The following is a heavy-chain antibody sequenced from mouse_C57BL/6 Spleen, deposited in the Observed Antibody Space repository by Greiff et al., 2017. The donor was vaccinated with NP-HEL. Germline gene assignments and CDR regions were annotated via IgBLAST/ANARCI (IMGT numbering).Heavy chain of an antibody. Sequence: VQLQQPGAELVKPGASEKLSCKASGYTFTSYWMHWVKQRPGQGLEWIGMIHPNSGSTNYNEKFKSKATLTVDKSSSTAYMQLSSLTSEDSAVYYCARSYGSSYDYWYFDVWGTGTTVTVSS. V-gene: IGHV1-64*01. CDR1: GYTFTSYW. CDR3: ARSYGSSYDYWYFDV. J-gene: IGHJ1*03. CDR2: IHPNSGST. D-gene: IGHD1-1*01.